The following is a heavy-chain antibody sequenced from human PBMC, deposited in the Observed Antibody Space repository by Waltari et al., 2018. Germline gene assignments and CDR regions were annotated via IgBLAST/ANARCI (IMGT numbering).Heavy chain of an antibody. CDR1: GGSISSYY. Sequence: QVQLQESGPGLVKPSETLSLTCTVPGGSISSYYWSWIRQPPGKGLEWIGYIYYSGSTNYNPSRKSRVTIAIDTSKNQFSLKLSSVTAADTAVYYCARAAGGDYYGSIPSWFDPWGQGTLVTVSS. CDR3: ARAAGGDYYGSIPSWFDP. J-gene: IGHJ5*02. V-gene: IGHV4-59*01. CDR2: IYYSGST. D-gene: IGHD3-22*01.